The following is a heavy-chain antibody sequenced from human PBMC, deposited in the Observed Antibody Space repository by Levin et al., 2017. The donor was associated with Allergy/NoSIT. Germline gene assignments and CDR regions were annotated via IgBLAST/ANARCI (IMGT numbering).Heavy chain of an antibody. J-gene: IGHJ4*02. V-gene: IGHV3-30*03. CDR3: AARVFDS. CDR2: ISGGGNDG. CDR1: GLDFNIYG. Sequence: GGSLRLSCAVSGLDFNIYGMNWVRQAPGKGLEWVALISGGGNDGFYADSVRGRFTISRDNSKNMLHLQMNSLRPGDTAIYYCAARVFDSLGQGTLVTVSS.